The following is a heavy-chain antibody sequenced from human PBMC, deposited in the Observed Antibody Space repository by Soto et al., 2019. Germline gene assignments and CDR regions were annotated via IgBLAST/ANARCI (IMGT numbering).Heavy chain of an antibody. V-gene: IGHV1-8*01. J-gene: IGHJ6*02. CDR1: GYTFTSYD. CDR3: ARRSAAIYTPHGMDV. Sequence: ASVKVSCKASGYTFTSYDINWVRQATGQGLEWMGWKNPNSGNTGYAQKFQGRVTMTRNTSISTAYMELSSLRSEDTAVYYCARRSAAIYTPHGMDVWGQGTTVTVSS. D-gene: IGHD2-2*01. CDR2: KNPNSGNT.